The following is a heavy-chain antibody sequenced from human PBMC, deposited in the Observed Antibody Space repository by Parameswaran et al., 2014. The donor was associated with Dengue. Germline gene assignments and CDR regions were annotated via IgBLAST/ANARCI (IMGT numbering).Heavy chain of an antibody. J-gene: IGHJ4*02. V-gene: IGHV3-11*01. CDR2: ISSSGTMI. D-gene: IGHD5-24*01. Sequence: RWIRQPPGKGLEGVAYISSSGTMIYFADSVKGRFTLSRDKAKNSLYLQMNSLRVDDTGVYYRAIDPKAKVATMDDQWGQGTLVTVSS. CDR3: AIDPKAKVATMDDQ.